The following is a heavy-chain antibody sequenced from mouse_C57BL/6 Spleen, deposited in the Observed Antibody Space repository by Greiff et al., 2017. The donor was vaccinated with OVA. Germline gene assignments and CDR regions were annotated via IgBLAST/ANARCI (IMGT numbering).Heavy chain of an antibody. CDR1: GYTFTSYW. D-gene: IGHD2-3*01. J-gene: IGHJ4*01. CDR3: ARGDDGHSGAMDD. Sequence: QVQLQQPGAELVKPGASVKLSCKASGYTFTSYWMHWVQQRPGQGLEWIGMIHPNRGSTNYNEKFTSKATLTVDKSSSTAYKQLSSLTSEDAAVYYCARGDDGHSGAMDDWGKGTSVTVSS. V-gene: IGHV1-64*01. CDR2: IHPNRGST.